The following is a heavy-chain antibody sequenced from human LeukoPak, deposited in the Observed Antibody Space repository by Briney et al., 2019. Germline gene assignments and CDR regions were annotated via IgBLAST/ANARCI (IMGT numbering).Heavy chain of an antibody. V-gene: IGHV1-46*01. CDR2: INPSGGST. J-gene: IGHJ6*02. CDR3: ATPTVTNYYYGMDV. Sequence: ASVKVSCKASEYTLTSYYLHWVRQAPGQGLEWMAIINPSGGSTSHAQKFQGRVTMTRDTSASTVYMELSSLRSEDTAVYYCATPTVTNYYYGMDVWGQGTTVTVSS. D-gene: IGHD4-17*01. CDR1: EYTLTSYY.